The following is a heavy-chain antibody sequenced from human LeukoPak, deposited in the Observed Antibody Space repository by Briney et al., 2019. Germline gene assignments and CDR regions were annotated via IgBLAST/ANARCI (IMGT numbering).Heavy chain of an antibody. V-gene: IGHV3-21*01. Sequence: GGSLRLSCAASGFTFSSYSMNWVRQAPGKGLERVSSISSSSSYIYYADSVKGRFTISRDNAKNSLYLQMNSLRAEDTAVYYCASSSSDYGGYFDYWGQGTLVTVSS. CDR1: GFTFSSYS. D-gene: IGHD4-23*01. J-gene: IGHJ4*02. CDR2: ISSSSSYI. CDR3: ASSSSDYGGYFDY.